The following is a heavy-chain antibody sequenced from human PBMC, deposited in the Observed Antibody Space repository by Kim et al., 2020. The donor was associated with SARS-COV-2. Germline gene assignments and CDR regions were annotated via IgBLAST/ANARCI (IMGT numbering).Heavy chain of an antibody. CDR2: ITGDATST. V-gene: IGHV3-43*02. CDR3: VKDRYYDILTGYSNWFDP. CDR1: GSTFNDYA. D-gene: IGHD3-9*01. J-gene: IGHJ5*02. Sequence: GGSLRLSCVASGSTFNDYAIHWVRQAPGKGLEWVSFITGDATSTYYADSVKGRFTISRDNTKNSLYLQMNSLRTEDTALYYCVKDRYYDILTGYSNWFDPWGQGTLVSVSS.